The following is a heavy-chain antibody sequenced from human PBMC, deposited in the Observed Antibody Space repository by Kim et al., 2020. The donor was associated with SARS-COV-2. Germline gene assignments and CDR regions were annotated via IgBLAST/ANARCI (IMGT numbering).Heavy chain of an antibody. V-gene: IGHV3-64*01. Sequence: GGSLRLSCAASGFTFSSYAMHWVRQAPGKGLEYVSGISTKGGGTYYANSVKGRFTISRDNSKNTLYLQMGSLRAEDMAVDYCARGYSGGPGGYFDFWGKG. CDR3: ARGYSGGPGGYFDF. J-gene: IGHJ4*02. D-gene: IGHD4-17*01. CDR1: GFTFSSYA. CDR2: ISTKGGGT.